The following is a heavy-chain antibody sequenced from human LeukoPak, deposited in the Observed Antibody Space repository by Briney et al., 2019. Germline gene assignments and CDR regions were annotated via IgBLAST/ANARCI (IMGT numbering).Heavy chain of an antibody. D-gene: IGHD1-14*01. J-gene: IGHJ4*02. CDR1: GGSISSYY. V-gene: IGHV4-59*01. CDR2: IYYSGST. CDR3: ARGEAPDQYPLYDY. Sequence: SETLSLTCTVSGGSISSYYWSWIRQPPGKGLEWIGYIYYSGSTNYNPSLKSRVTISVDTSKNQFSLKLSFVTAADTAVYYCARGEAPDQYPLYDYWGQGTLVTVSS.